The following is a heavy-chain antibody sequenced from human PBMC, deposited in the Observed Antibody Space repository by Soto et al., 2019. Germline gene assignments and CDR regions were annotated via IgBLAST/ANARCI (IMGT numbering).Heavy chain of an antibody. D-gene: IGHD6-19*01. V-gene: IGHV1-69*13. J-gene: IGHJ4*02. Sequence: ASVKVSCKASGGTFSSYAISWVRQAPGQGLEWMGGIIPIFGTANYAQKFQGRVTITADESTSTAYMELSSLRSEDTAVYYCAASVSSGWYRLDYWGQGTLVTVPQ. CDR3: AASVSSGWYRLDY. CDR1: GGTFSSYA. CDR2: IIPIFGTA.